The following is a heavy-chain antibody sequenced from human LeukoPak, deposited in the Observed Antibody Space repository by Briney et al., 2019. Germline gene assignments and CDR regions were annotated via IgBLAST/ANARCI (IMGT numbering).Heavy chain of an antibody. CDR1: GGSISSYY. D-gene: IGHD3-9*01. CDR3: AKSGNPYDFLTS. V-gene: IGHV4-59*01. Sequence: SETLSLTCIVSGGSISSYYWSWIRQPPGKGLEWIGYISRSGSTNYNPSLKSRVTISVDTSKNQFSLKLNSVTAADTAVYFCAKSGNPYDFLTSWGQGTLVTVSS. CDR2: ISRSGST. J-gene: IGHJ4*02.